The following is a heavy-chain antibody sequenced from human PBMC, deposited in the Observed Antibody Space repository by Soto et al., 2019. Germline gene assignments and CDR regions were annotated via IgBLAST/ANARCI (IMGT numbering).Heavy chain of an antibody. V-gene: IGHV1-69*13. D-gene: IGHD2-21*02. J-gene: IGHJ4*02. CDR2: IIPIFGTA. CDR1: GGTFSSYA. CDR3: ASVLSSYCGGDCYYYYFDY. Sequence: SVKVSCKASGGTFSSYAISWVRQAPGQGLEWMGGIIPIFGTANYAQKFQGRVTITADESTSTAYMELSSLRSEDTAVYYCASVLSSYCGGDCYYYYFDYWGQGTLVTVSS.